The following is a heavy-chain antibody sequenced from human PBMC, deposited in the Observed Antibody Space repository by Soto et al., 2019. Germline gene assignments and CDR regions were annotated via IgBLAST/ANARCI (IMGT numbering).Heavy chain of an antibody. CDR2: ISYDGSNK. V-gene: IGHV3-30-3*01. CDR3: AREVIINPYYYYGMDV. D-gene: IGHD3-9*01. J-gene: IGHJ6*02. Sequence: QVQLVESGGGVVQPGRSLRLSCAASGFTFSSYAMHWVRQAPGKGLKWVAVISYDGSNKYYADSVKGRFTISRDNSKNTFYLQMNSLRAEDTAVYYCAREVIINPYYYYGMDVWGQGTTVTVSS. CDR1: GFTFSSYA.